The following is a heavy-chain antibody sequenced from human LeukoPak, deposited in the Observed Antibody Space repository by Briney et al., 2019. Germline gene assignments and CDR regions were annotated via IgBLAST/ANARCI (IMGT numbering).Heavy chain of an antibody. V-gene: IGHV3-21*01. D-gene: IGHD6-13*01. CDR1: GFTFSSYS. CDR3: ARGGDLAAAGTHFDY. CDR2: ISSSSSYI. J-gene: IGHJ4*02. Sequence: GGSLRLSCAASGFTFSSYSMNWVRQAPGKGLEWVSSISSSSSYIYYADTVKGRFTISRDNAKNSLYLQMNSLRAEDTAVYYCARGGDLAAAGTHFDYWGQGTLVTVSS.